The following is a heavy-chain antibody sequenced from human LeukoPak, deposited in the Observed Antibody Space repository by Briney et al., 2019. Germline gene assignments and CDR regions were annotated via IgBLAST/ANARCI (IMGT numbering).Heavy chain of an antibody. CDR2: ISAYNGDT. D-gene: IGHD2-15*01. J-gene: IGHJ5*02. V-gene: IGHV1-18*01. CDR3: ARIYCSGGSCYPHWFDP. CDR1: GYTFISYG. Sequence: ASVKVSCKASGYTFISYGISWVRQAPGQGLEWMGWISAYNGDTNYAQKLQGRVTMTTDTSTNTAYMELRSLRSDDTAVYYCARIYCSGGSCYPHWFDPWGQGTLVTVSS.